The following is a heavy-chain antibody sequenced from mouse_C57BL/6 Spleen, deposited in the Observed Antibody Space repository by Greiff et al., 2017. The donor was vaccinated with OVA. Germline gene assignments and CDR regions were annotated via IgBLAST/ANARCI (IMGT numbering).Heavy chain of an antibody. CDR3: ARDDYYGSSEGYCDV. Sequence: QVQLQQSGAELARPGASVKLSCKASGYTFTSYGISWVKQRPGQGLEWIGEIYPRSGNTYYNEKFKGKATLTADKSSSTAYMELRSLTSEDSAVYFCARDDYYGSSEGYCDVWGTGTTVTVSS. D-gene: IGHD1-1*01. CDR2: IYPRSGNT. J-gene: IGHJ1*03. CDR1: GYTFTSYG. V-gene: IGHV1-81*01.